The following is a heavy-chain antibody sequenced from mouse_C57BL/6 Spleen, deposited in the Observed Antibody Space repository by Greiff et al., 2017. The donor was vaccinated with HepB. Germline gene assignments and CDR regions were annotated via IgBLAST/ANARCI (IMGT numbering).Heavy chain of an antibody. CDR2: ISDGGSYT. CDR1: GFTFSSYA. J-gene: IGHJ2*01. V-gene: IGHV5-4*01. Sequence: EVQLVESGGGLVKPGGSLKLSCAASGFTFSSYAMSWVRQTPGKRLEWVATISDGGSYTYYPDNVKGRFTFARDNAKNNRYLQMSHLKAEDTALSDCERESDYDGHFDYWGQGTTLTVAS. CDR3: ERESDYDGHFDY. D-gene: IGHD2-4*01.